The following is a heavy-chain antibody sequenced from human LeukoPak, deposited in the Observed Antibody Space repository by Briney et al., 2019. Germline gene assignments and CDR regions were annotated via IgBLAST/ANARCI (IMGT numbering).Heavy chain of an antibody. V-gene: IGHV3-74*01. CDR1: GFTLSSYW. J-gene: IGHJ4*02. CDR3: ARGGPVYSNYNLIFY. D-gene: IGHD4-11*01. Sequence: SGGSLRLSCAASGFTLSSYWMHRVRQAPGKGLVWVSRINSDGSSTYYADSVKGRFTISRDNAKNTLYLQLNSLRAEDTAFYYCARGGPVYSNYNLIFYWGRGALLTVPS. CDR2: INSDGSST.